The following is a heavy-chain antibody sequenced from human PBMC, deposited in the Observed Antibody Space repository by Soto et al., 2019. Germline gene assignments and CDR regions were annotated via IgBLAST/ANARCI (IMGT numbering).Heavy chain of an antibody. Sequence: PSETLSLTCTVSGGSISSYYWSWIRQPPGKGLEWIGYIYYSGSTNYNPSLKSRVTISVDTSKNQFSLKLSSVTAADTAVYYCARAYYDRSGYAVDPWGQGTLVTVSS. CDR1: GGSISSYY. CDR2: IYYSGST. J-gene: IGHJ5*02. V-gene: IGHV4-59*08. D-gene: IGHD3-22*01. CDR3: ARAYYDRSGYAVDP.